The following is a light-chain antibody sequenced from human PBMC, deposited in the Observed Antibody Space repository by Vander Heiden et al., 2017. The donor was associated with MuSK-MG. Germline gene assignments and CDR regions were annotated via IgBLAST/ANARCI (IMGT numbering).Light chain of an antibody. Sequence: ALPQPRAVAGSPGQSVTISCTGTSGDDGGYNYVPWYHQPPGQAPKLVIYVFRRRPSAFPDPFAGSKSGTTASLTINGLQAEDEADYYCCSYEGSYTSAVFGGGTKMTGL. J-gene: IGLJ2*01. CDR1: SGDDGGYNY. CDR3: CSYEGSYTSAV. V-gene: IGLV2-11*01. CDR2: VFR.